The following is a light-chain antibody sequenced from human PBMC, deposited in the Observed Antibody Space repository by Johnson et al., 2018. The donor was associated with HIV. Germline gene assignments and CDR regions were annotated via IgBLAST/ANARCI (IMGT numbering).Light chain of an antibody. CDR3: GTWDNSLNVYV. V-gene: IGLV1-51*01. Sequence: QPVLTQPPSVSAAPGQKVTISCSGSSSNIGNNYVSWYQQFPGTAPKLVIYDNNKRPSGIPGRFSGSKSGPSATLGITGLQTGDEADYYCGTWDNSLNVYVFGTGTKVTVL. CDR2: DNN. CDR1: SSNIGNNY. J-gene: IGLJ1*01.